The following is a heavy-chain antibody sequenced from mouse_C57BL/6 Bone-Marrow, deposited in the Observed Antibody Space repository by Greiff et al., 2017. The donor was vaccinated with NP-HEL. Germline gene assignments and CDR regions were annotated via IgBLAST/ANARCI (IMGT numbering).Heavy chain of an antibody. CDR1: GYTFTSYW. Sequence: QVQLQQPGAELVKPGASVKLSCKASGYTFTSYWMHWVKQRPGQGLEWIGMIHPNSGSTNYNEKFKSKATLTVDKSSSTAYMQLSSLTSEDSAVYYCARGWGLYYYAMDYWGQGTSVTVSS. V-gene: IGHV1-64*01. J-gene: IGHJ4*01. CDR3: ARGWGLYYYAMDY. CDR2: IHPNSGST. D-gene: IGHD3-1*01.